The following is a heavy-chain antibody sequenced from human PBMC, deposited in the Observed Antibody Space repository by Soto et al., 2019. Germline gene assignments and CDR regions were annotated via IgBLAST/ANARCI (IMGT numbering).Heavy chain of an antibody. D-gene: IGHD6-19*01. J-gene: IGHJ4*02. CDR1: GGTFSSYT. CDR3: ARTTVAEADDY. V-gene: IGHV1-69*02. Sequence: QVQLVQSGAEVKKPGSSVKVSCKASGGTFSSYTISWVRQAPGQGLEWMGRIIPILGIANYAQKFQGRVTITADKPASTPYIELSSLRSEDTAVYYCARTTVAEADDYWGQGTLVTVSS. CDR2: IIPILGIA.